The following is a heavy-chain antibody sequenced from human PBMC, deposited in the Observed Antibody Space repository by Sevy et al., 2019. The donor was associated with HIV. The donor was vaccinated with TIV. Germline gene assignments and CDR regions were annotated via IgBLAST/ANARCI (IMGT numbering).Heavy chain of an antibody. Sequence: GGSLRLSCAASGFTFSSYSMNWVRQAPGKGLEWVSSISSSSSYIYYADSVKGRFTISRDNAKNSLYLQMNSLRAEDSVKARLTLSRDTAKNSLYLQMNSLRAEDTAVYYCARGRGYDYGESRPPSAGTRSLAFDIWGQGTMVTVSS. CDR3: TLSRDTAKNSLYLQMNSLRAEDTAVYYCARGRGYDYGESRPPSAGTRSLAFDI. J-gene: IGHJ3*02. V-gene: IGHV3-21*03. CDR1: GFTFSSYS. CDR2: ISSSSSYI. D-gene: IGHD4-17*01.